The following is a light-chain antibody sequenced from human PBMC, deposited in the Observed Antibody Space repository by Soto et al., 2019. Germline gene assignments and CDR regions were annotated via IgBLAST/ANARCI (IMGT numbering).Light chain of an antibody. Sequence: DIQMTQSPSTLSASVGDRVTISCRASQTTSSWLAWYQQKPGKAPKLLIYAASSLQSGVPSRFSGSGSGTDFTLTISSLQPEDFATYYCQQSYSTPRTFGQGTRLEIK. J-gene: IGKJ5*01. CDR3: QQSYSTPRT. CDR2: AAS. CDR1: QTTSSW. V-gene: IGKV1-39*01.